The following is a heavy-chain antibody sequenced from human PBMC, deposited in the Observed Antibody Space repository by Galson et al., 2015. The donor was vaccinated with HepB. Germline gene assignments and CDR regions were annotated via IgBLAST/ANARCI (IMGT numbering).Heavy chain of an antibody. D-gene: IGHD6-13*01. V-gene: IGHV3-74*01. J-gene: IGHJ4*02. CDR2: INSDGRST. CDR1: GFTFSRYW. Sequence: SLRLSCAASGFTFSRYWMHWVRQAPGKGLVWVSRINSDGRSTSYADSVKGRFTIFRDNAKNSLYLQLNSLRAEDTAVYFCARFAGGGYSTSWYRSGFDYWGQGTLVIVSS. CDR3: ARFAGGGYSTSWYRSGFDY.